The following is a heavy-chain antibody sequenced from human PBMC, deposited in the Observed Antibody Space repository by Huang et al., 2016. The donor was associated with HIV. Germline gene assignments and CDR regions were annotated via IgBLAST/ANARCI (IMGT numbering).Heavy chain of an antibody. CDR2: VNDGGDI. CDR1: GESLGTYY. CDR3: ARRFRVAATRKWFDP. V-gene: IGHV4-34*01. D-gene: IGHD3-10*01. Sequence: QVQLQQWGAGLLKPSETLALTCAVYGESLGTYYWAWIRRPPGKGVQWLGEVNDGGDINYKPSLESRVTISVDTSRNQVSLTLTSMTAADTATYYCARRFRVAATRKWFDPWGQGTLVIVSS. J-gene: IGHJ5*02.